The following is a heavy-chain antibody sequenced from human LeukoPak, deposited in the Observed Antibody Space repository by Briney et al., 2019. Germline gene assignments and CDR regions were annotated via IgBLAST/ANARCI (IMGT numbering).Heavy chain of an antibody. CDR1: GFAFNTYS. CDR3: ARAEWDTAMIDY. Sequence: GGSLRLSCAASGFAFNTYSMNWVRQAPGKGLEWVSFIFSSSTYIYYTDSVKGRFTISRDNAKNSLYLQVNSLRAEDTAVYYCARAEWDTAMIDYWGQGTLVTVSS. CDR2: IFSSSTYI. D-gene: IGHD5-18*01. V-gene: IGHV3-21*01. J-gene: IGHJ4*02.